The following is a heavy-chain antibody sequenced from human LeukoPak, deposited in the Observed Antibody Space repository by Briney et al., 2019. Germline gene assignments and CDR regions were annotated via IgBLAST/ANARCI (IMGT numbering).Heavy chain of an antibody. J-gene: IGHJ4*02. D-gene: IGHD6-13*01. Sequence: SETLSLTCTVSGGSISSSSYYWGWIRQPPGKGLEWIGSIYYSGSTNYNPSLKSRVTLSVDTSKNQFSLKLSSVTAADTAVYFCARDGRRYSSTWSFDYWGQGTLVTVSS. CDR3: ARDGRRYSSTWSFDY. CDR2: IYYSGST. V-gene: IGHV4-39*07. CDR1: GGSISSSSYY.